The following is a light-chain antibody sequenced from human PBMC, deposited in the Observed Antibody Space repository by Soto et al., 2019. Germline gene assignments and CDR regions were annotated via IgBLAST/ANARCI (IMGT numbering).Light chain of an antibody. Sequence: QSALTQPRSVSGSPGQSVTISCAGTSSDVGRFDYVSWYQQYPGKVPRLMMYDITERPSGVPDRFSGSKSGNTASLTISGLQAEDEADYYCCSFAGNFFVFGTGTKLTVL. CDR3: CSFAGNFFV. CDR1: SSDVGRFDY. CDR2: DIT. V-gene: IGLV2-11*01. J-gene: IGLJ1*01.